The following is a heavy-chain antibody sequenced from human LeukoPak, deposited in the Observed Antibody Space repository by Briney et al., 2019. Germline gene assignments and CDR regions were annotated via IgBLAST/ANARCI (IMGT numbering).Heavy chain of an antibody. J-gene: IGHJ4*02. D-gene: IGHD3-10*01. CDR3: ARDSSYGSGLVDY. Sequence: GSSVKVSCKASGGTFSSYAISWVRQAPGQGLEWMGGIIPIFGTANYAQKLQGRVTMTTDTSTSTAYMELRSLRSDDTAVYYCARDSSYGSGLVDYWGQGTLVTVSS. V-gene: IGHV1-69*05. CDR1: GGTFSSYA. CDR2: IIPIFGTA.